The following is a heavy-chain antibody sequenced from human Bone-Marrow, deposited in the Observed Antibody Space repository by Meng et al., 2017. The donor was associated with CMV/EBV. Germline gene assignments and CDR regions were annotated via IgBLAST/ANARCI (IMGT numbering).Heavy chain of an antibody. CDR2: ISSSSTYI. CDR3: ARSIYDFLSGYYPDFDY. D-gene: IGHD3-3*01. Sequence: GESLKISCATSGFTFSSYSLNWVRQAPGKGLEWVSSISSSSTYIYYADSVKGRFTISRDNAKNSLYLQMNSLRAGDTAVYYCARSIYDFLSGYYPDFDYWGQGTLVTVSS. J-gene: IGHJ4*02. CDR1: GFTFSSYS. V-gene: IGHV3-21*01.